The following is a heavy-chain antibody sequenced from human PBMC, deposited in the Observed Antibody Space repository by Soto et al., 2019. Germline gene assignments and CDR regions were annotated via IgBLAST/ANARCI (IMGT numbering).Heavy chain of an antibody. CDR1: CYDFTNYG. D-gene: IGHD2-21*01. J-gene: IGHJ6*02. CDR3: LRDIVVGTTQIPLPLYPDDGMDV. V-gene: IGHV1-18*04. Sequence: GAWVKVSCTASCYDFTNYGISWVRHAPGQGLQWMGFISGYNGKTHDAHKFQGRVTLTTDTSPATAYIELRSLRSDDTAVYYCLRDIVVGTTQIPLPLYPDDGMDVWGQGTTVTVSS. CDR2: ISGYNGKT.